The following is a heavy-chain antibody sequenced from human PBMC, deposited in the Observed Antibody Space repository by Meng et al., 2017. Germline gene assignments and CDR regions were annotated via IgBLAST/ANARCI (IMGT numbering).Heavy chain of an antibody. Sequence: QVQLGESGAEVEEPGASVKVSCKASGYTFSSYAMHWVRQAPGQSLEWMGWLNAGNGDTKYSQKFQGRVTITRDSSASTAYMELSSLRSEDTAVYYCARDSCTGGICYRGSFDYWAQGTLVTVSS. J-gene: IGHJ4*02. V-gene: IGHV1-3*01. CDR3: ARDSCTGGICYRGSFDY. CDR1: GYTFSSYA. D-gene: IGHD2-15*01. CDR2: LNAGNGDT.